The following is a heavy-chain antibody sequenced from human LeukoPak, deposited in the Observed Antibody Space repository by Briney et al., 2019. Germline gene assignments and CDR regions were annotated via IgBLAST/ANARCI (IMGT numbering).Heavy chain of an antibody. J-gene: IGHJ4*02. CDR1: GGSFSGYY. CDR3: ARSSGWYRGYFDY. D-gene: IGHD6-19*01. CDR2: INHSGST. V-gene: IGHV4-34*01. Sequence: SETLSLTCAVYGGSFSGYYWSWLRQPPGKGLEWIGEINHSGSTNYNPSLTSRVTISVDTSKNQFSLKLSSVTAADTAVYYCARSSGWYRGYFDYWGQGTLVTVSS.